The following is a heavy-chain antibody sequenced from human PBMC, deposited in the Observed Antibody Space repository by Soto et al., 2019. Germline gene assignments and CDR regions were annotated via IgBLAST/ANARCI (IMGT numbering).Heavy chain of an antibody. J-gene: IGHJ5*02. Sequence: QLVESGGGLVKPGGSIRLSCAASGFIFRNDSMSWVRQAPGKGLEWVGLIKSTSSGGTTDYAATVEGRVTITRDESKSTLYLQTTSLPVEDTAVDFCTSEKGLRQTALDAWAQGALVTVSS. D-gene: IGHD2-21*01. CDR3: TSEKGLRQTALDA. CDR2: IKSTSSGGTT. CDR1: GFIFRNDS. V-gene: IGHV3-15*01.